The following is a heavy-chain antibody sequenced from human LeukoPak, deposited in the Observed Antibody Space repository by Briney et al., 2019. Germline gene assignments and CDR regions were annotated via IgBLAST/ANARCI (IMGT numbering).Heavy chain of an antibody. D-gene: IGHD3-16*01. Sequence: GGSLRLSCAASGFTFSGHYMDWVRRAPGKGLEWVANIKQDGSDKYYVDSVKGRFTISRDNAKNSLYLQMNSLRAEDTAVYYCARDRFMDYWGQGTLVTVSS. CDR2: IKQDGSDK. CDR3: ARDRFMDY. V-gene: IGHV3-7*05. J-gene: IGHJ4*02. CDR1: GFTFSGHY.